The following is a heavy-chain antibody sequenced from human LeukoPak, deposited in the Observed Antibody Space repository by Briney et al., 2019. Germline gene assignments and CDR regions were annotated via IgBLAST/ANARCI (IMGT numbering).Heavy chain of an antibody. Sequence: ASVKVSCKVSGYTLTELSMHWVRQAPGKGLEWMGGFDPEDGETIYAQKFQGRVTMTRNTSISTAYMELSSLRSEDTAVYYCARDTYSSSLDFDYWGQGTLVTVSS. CDR3: ARDTYSSSLDFDY. CDR1: GYTLTELS. V-gene: IGHV1-24*01. D-gene: IGHD6-13*01. CDR2: FDPEDGET. J-gene: IGHJ4*02.